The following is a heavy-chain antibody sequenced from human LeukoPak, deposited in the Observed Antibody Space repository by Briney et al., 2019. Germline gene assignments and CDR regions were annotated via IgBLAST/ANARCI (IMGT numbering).Heavy chain of an antibody. Sequence: SQTLSLTCVISGDSVSSNSAAWNWIRQSPSRGLEWLGRTYYRSKWYEDYAVSVKGRISINPDTSKNRFSLQLNSVTPEDTAVYYCARDIRIRRTGTPYNWFAPWGQGTLVTVSS. V-gene: IGHV6-1*01. J-gene: IGHJ5*02. D-gene: IGHD2-8*02. CDR2: TYYRSKWYE. CDR3: ARDIRIRRTGTPYNWFAP. CDR1: GDSVSSNSAA.